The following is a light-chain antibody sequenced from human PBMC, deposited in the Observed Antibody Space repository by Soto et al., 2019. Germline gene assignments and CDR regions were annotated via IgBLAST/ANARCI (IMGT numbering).Light chain of an antibody. CDR3: QQYNSYPYT. V-gene: IGKV1-5*01. Sequence: DIQMTQSPSTLSASVGDRVTITCRASQSISSWLAWYQQKPGKAPKLLIYDASSLESGVPSRVSGSGSGTEFTLTISSLQPDDFATYYGQQYNSYPYTFGQGTKLEIK. J-gene: IGKJ2*01. CDR1: QSISSW. CDR2: DAS.